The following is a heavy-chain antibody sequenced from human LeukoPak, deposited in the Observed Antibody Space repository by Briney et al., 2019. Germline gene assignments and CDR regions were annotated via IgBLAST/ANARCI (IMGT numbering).Heavy chain of an antibody. J-gene: IGHJ4*02. D-gene: IGHD5-24*01. V-gene: IGHV4-34*01. CDR3: AREVRDGYNYFDY. Sequence: SETLSLTCAVYGGSFSGYYWSWIRQPPGKGLEWIGEINHSGSTNYNPSLKSRVTISVDTSKNQFSLKLSSVTAADTAVYYCAREVRDGYNYFDYWGQGTLVTVSS. CDR2: INHSGST. CDR1: GGSFSGYY.